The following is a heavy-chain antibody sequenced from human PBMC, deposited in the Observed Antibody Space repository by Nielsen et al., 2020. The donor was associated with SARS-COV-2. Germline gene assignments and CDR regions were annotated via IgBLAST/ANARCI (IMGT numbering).Heavy chain of an antibody. CDR3: ARVPYSGSYYGYFDY. D-gene: IGHD1-26*01. CDR2: INSDGSST. V-gene: IGHV3-74*01. Sequence: WIRQPPGKGLVWVSRINSDGSSTSYADSVKGRFTISRDNSKNTLYLQMNSLRAEDTAVYYCARVPYSGSYYGYFDYWGQGTLVTVSS. J-gene: IGHJ4*02.